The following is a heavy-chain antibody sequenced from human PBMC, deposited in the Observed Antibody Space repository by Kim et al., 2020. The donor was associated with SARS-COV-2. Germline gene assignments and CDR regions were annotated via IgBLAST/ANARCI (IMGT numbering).Heavy chain of an antibody. J-gene: IGHJ4*02. CDR3: AIFRAVGDTTTPFYY. V-gene: IGHV3-30*07. D-gene: IGHD4-17*01. Sequence: DSLKGRFTISGDNTKNTLYLQISSRRAEDTAVYYCAIFRAVGDTTTPFYYWGQGALVTVSS.